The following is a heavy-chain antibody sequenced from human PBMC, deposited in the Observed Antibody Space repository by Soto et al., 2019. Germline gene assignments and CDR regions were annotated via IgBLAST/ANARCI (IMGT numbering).Heavy chain of an antibody. J-gene: IGHJ6*02. Sequence: SESLSLTCAVYGGSFSGYYWSWIRQPPGKGLEWIGEINHSGSTNYNPSLKSRVTISVDTSTNQFSLKLSSVPAADKAVYYCSRGTDLYCSGGSCKRPGMDVWGQGTTVTVSS. CDR1: GGSFSGYY. CDR2: INHSGST. V-gene: IGHV4-34*01. D-gene: IGHD2-15*01. CDR3: SRGTDLYCSGGSCKRPGMDV.